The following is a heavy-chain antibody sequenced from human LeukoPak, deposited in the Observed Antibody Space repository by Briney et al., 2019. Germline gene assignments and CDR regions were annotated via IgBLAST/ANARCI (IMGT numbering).Heavy chain of an antibody. V-gene: IGHV3-7*01. Sequence: GGSLRFSCEASGFTFSSYWMSWVRQAPGKGLEWVANIKHDGSETYYVDSVNGRFTVSRDNAQNSQYLQMNSLRAEDTAVYFCARDRGIAGATRGPDAFDIWGQGTMVTVSS. CDR1: GFTFSSYW. D-gene: IGHD1-26*01. J-gene: IGHJ3*02. CDR3: ARDRGIAGATRGPDAFDI. CDR2: IKHDGSET.